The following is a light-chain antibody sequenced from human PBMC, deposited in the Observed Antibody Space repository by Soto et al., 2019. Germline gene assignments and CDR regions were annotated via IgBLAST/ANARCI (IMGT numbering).Light chain of an antibody. Sequence: IRMPQTPSTLSASVGDRFTITCRASQSISSWLAWYQQKPGKAPKLLIYKASSLESGVPSRFSGSGSGTEFTLTISSLQPDDFATYYCQEYDSYWTFGQGSKVDVK. V-gene: IGKV1-5*03. J-gene: IGKJ1*01. CDR1: QSISSW. CDR3: QEYDSYWT. CDR2: KAS.